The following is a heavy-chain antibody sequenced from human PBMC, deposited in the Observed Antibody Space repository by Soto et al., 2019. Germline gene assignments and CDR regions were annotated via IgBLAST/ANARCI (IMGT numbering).Heavy chain of an antibody. Sequence: QVQLVQSGAEVKKPGSSVKVSCKASGGTFSSYAISWVRQAPGQGLEWMGGFIPIFGTANYAQKFQGRDTITADKSTSTAYMELSSLRSEDTAVDYGAREAYSYGPLDYWGQGTLVTVSS. CDR2: FIPIFGTA. V-gene: IGHV1-69*06. CDR1: GGTFSSYA. CDR3: AREAYSYGPLDY. J-gene: IGHJ4*02. D-gene: IGHD5-18*01.